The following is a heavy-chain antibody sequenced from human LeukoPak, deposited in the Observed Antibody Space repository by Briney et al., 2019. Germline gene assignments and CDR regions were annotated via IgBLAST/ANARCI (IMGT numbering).Heavy chain of an antibody. CDR2: ISASGGST. CDR1: GFTLSSYA. V-gene: IGHV3-23*01. J-gene: IGHJ6*03. CDR3: AKVMKGSERLTMVRGVIIKTAGLYYMDV. D-gene: IGHD3-10*01. Sequence: QPGGSLRLSCAASGFTLSSYAMSWVRQAPGKGREWVSSISASGGSTNYADSVKGRFTISRDNSKNTVYLQMNSLRAEDTAVYYCAKVMKGSERLTMVRGVIIKTAGLYYMDVWGKGTTVTVSS.